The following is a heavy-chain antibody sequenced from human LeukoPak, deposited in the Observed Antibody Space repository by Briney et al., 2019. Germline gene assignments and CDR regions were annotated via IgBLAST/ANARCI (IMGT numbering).Heavy chain of an antibody. V-gene: IGHV3-30*14. CDR2: XXXXGSNK. Sequence: GGSLRLSCAASGFTFSSYAMSWVRQAPGKGLEXXXXXXXXGSNKYYADSVKGRXTISXDNSKNALYLQMNSLRAEDTALYYCARGKPVTGTPDYYSYGMDVWGQGTMVTVSS. CDR1: GFTFSSYA. CDR3: ARGKPVTGTPDYYSYGMDV. J-gene: IGHJ6*02. D-gene: IGHD1-20*01.